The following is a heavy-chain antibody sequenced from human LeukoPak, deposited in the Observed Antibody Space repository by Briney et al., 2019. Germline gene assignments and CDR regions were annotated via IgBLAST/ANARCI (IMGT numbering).Heavy chain of an antibody. V-gene: IGHV3-13*01. CDR2: IGTAGDT. CDR3: ASDNYYGDAFDI. D-gene: IGHD3-10*01. Sequence: GGSLRLSCAASGFTFSSYDMHWVRQATGKGPEWVSAIGTAGDTYYPGSVKGRFTISRDNSKNTLYLQMNSLRAEDTAVYYCASDNYYGDAFDIWGQGTMVTVSS. J-gene: IGHJ3*02. CDR1: GFTFSSYD.